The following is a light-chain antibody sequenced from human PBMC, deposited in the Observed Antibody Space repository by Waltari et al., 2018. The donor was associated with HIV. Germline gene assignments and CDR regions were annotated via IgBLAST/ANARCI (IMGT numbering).Light chain of an antibody. J-gene: IGLJ3*02. CDR3: ATWDDSLNGRWV. CDR2: SNN. V-gene: IGLV1-44*01. CDR1: SSNIGSNT. Sequence: QSVLTQPPSASGTPGQRVTISCSGSSSNIGSNTVTWYQQLPGPAPKLLIYSNNQRPSGVPDRFAGSKSGTSASRAISGRQSEDEADYYCATWDDSLNGRWVFGGGTKLTVL.